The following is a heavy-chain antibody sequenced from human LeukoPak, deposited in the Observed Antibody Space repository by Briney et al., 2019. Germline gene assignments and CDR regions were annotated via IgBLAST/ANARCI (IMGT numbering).Heavy chain of an antibody. CDR2: ISYDGSNK. CDR1: GFTFSSYA. Sequence: GGSLRLSCAASGFTFSSYAMHWVRQAPGKGLEWVAVISYDGSNKYYADSVKGRFTISRDNSKNTLYLQMNSLRAEDTAVYYCARGGGFDYWGQGTLVTVSS. V-gene: IGHV3-30*04. CDR3: ARGGGFDY. D-gene: IGHD2-15*01. J-gene: IGHJ4*02.